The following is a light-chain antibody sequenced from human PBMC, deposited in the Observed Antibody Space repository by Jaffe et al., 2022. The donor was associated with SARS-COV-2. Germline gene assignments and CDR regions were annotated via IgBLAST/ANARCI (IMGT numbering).Light chain of an antibody. CDR2: LGS. V-gene: IGKV2-28*01. CDR3: MQPLHIPVT. Sequence: DVVMTQSPLSLPVTPGESASISCRSSQSLLHSNGYNYLDWYLQKPGQSPQLLIYLGSNRASGVPDRFSGSGSGTDFTLKISRVEAEDVGVYYCMQPLHIPVTLGQGTRLEIK. J-gene: IGKJ5*01. CDR1: QSLLHSNGYNY.